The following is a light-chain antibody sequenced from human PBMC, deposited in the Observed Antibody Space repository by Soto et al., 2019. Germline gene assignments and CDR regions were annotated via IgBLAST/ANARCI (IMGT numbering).Light chain of an antibody. V-gene: IGKV1-39*01. CDR1: QGIANY. CDR2: GAS. Sequence: DIQMTQSPSSLSASVGDRVTITCRASQGIANYLNWYQQEPGKAPKLLIYGASSLQSGVPSKFSGSGSGADCTLTISRLQPVEFATCYCLQSVNNPRTFGQGTQVEFK. J-gene: IGKJ1*01. CDR3: LQSVNNPRT.